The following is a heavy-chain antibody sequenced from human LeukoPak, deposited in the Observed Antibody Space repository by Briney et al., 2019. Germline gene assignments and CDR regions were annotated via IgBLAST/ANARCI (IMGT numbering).Heavy chain of an antibody. J-gene: IGHJ6*03. CDR2: INQSGRT. D-gene: IGHD3-22*01. Sequence: SETLSLTCAVYGGSFSGHYWSWIRQSPGKGLEWIGEINQSGRTNYNPSLKSRVTMSVDTSKNQFSLKLSSVTAADTAVYYCARFPMVAVAYRYYYMDVWGKGTTVTVSS. CDR1: GGSFSGHY. CDR3: ARFPMVAVAYRYYYMDV. V-gene: IGHV4-34*01.